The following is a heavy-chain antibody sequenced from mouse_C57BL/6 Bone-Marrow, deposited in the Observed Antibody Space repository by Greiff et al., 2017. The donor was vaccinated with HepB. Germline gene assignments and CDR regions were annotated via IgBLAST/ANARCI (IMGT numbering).Heavy chain of an antibody. Sequence: EVQLVESGGGLVQPKGSLKLSCAASGFSFNTYAMNWVRQAPGKGLEWVARIRSKSNNYATYYADSVKDRFTISRDDSESMLYLQMNNLKTEDTAMYYCVRFLISRGYYAMDYWGQGTSVTVSS. J-gene: IGHJ4*01. CDR1: GFSFNTYA. CDR3: VRFLISRGYYAMDY. D-gene: IGHD1-1*01. CDR2: IRSKSNNYAT. V-gene: IGHV10-1*01.